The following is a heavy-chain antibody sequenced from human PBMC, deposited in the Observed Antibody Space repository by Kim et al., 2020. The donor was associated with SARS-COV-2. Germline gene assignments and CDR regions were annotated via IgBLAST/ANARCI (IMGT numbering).Heavy chain of an antibody. J-gene: IGHJ4*02. Sequence: YSPSYQGQVTISADKSISTAYLQWGSLKASDTAMYYCARQRVVVPAAVDYWGQGTLVTVSS. D-gene: IGHD2-2*01. V-gene: IGHV5-51*01. CDR3: ARQRVVVPAAVDY.